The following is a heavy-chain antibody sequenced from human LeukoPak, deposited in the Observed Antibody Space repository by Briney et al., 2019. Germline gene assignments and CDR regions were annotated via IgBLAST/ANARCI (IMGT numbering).Heavy chain of an antibody. CDR1: GGSISSYY. J-gene: IGHJ3*02. CDR2: IYYIGST. CDR3: ARRDGDAFDI. V-gene: IGHV4-59*08. Sequence: SETLSLTCTVSGGSISSYYWTWIRQPPGKGLEWIGYIYYIGSTNYNPSLKSRVTISVDTSRNQFSLKLSSVTAADTAVYYCARRDGDAFDIWGQGTMVTVSP.